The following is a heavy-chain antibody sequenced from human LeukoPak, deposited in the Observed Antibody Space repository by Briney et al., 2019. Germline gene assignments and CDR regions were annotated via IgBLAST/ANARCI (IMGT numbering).Heavy chain of an antibody. Sequence: GASVKVSCKASGYTFNRYGISWVRQAPGQRPEWMGWNSALTGNIDYAPKFQGRVTMNTDTSTRTAYMELSSLVSADTAVYFCAGADPTNTGHEYFDYWGRGTLVTVSS. V-gene: IGHV1-18*01. J-gene: IGHJ4*02. CDR1: GYTFNRYG. D-gene: IGHD2/OR15-2a*01. CDR2: NSALTGNI. CDR3: AGADPTNTGHEYFDY.